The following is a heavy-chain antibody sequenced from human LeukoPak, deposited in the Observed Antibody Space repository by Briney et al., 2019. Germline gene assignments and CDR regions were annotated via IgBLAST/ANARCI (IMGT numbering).Heavy chain of an antibody. Sequence: PGGSLRLSCAASGFTFSSYAMSWVRQAPGKGLEWVANIKQDGSEKYYVDSVKGRFTISRDNAKNSLYLQMNSLRAEDTAVYYCARFKGFDYWGQGTLVTVSS. CDR2: IKQDGSEK. CDR1: GFTFSSYA. V-gene: IGHV3-7*01. CDR3: ARFKGFDY. J-gene: IGHJ4*02.